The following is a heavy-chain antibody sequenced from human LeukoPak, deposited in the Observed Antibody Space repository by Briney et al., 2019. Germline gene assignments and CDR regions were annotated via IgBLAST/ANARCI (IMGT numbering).Heavy chain of an antibody. D-gene: IGHD1-26*01. CDR2: IYTSGST. Sequence: SETLSLXCTVSGGSNSSGSYYWSWSRQPAGKGLEWIGRIYTSGSTNYNPSLKSRVTISVDTSKNQFSLKLSSVTAADTAVYYCAREAGDSGSPGDYWGQGTLVTVSS. CDR1: GGSNSSGSYY. J-gene: IGHJ4*02. CDR3: AREAGDSGSPGDY. V-gene: IGHV4-61*02.